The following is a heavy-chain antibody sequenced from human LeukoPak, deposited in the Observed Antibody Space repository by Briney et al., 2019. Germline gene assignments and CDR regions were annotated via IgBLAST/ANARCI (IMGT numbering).Heavy chain of an antibody. V-gene: IGHV3-30*18. CDR1: GFTFSSYG. Sequence: GGSLRLSCAAFGFTFSSYGMHWVRQAPGKGLEWVAVISYDGNNEYYADSVKGRFTISRDNSKNTLFLQMNSLTAEDTAVYYCAKDRLYCSGSNCQSRAFGGYFDYWGQGTLVAVSS. J-gene: IGHJ4*02. CDR2: ISYDGNNE. CDR3: AKDRLYCSGSNCQSRAFGGYFDY. D-gene: IGHD2-15*01.